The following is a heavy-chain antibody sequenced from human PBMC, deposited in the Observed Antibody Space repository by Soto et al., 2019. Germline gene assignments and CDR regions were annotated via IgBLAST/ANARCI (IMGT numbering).Heavy chain of an antibody. J-gene: IGHJ4*02. Sequence: ASVKVSCKASGYTFTNYYMHWVRQAPGQGLEWMGIIDPSGGSTRYAQKFQGRITMTRDTSTSTVYMELSRLRSEDVAVYYCARDSLGRIYCSGGTCYFDYWGQGTLVTVSS. V-gene: IGHV1-46*01. D-gene: IGHD2-15*01. CDR3: ARDSLGRIYCSGGTCYFDY. CDR1: GYTFTNYY. CDR2: IDPSGGST.